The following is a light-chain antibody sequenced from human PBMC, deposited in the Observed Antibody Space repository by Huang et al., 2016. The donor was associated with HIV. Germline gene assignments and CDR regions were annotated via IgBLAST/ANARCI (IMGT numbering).Light chain of an antibody. CDR2: WAS. V-gene: IGKV4-1*01. Sequence: DIVMTQSPDSLAVSLGERATFHCTSSQSVFLNSKNKNYLAWYQQKPGQAPNLLVYWASTRASVVPDRFSGSVSETDFSLTISNLRVEDVALYYCLQYYSVPLTFGGGTKVEIK. CDR3: LQYYSVPLT. J-gene: IGKJ4*01. CDR1: QSVFLNSKNKNY.